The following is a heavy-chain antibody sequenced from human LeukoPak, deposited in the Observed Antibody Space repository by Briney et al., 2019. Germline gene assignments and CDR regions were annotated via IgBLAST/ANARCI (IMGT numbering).Heavy chain of an antibody. CDR2: ISSSSSTI. J-gene: IGHJ3*02. D-gene: IGHD3-16*01. Sequence: GGSLRLSCAASGFTFSSYELYWVRQAPGKGVEGISYISSSSSTIKYAESVRGGLTISRADARESLFLQMNSLRAEDTAIYYCGASRQYVGAFDIWGQGTLVTVSS. CDR1: GFTFSSYE. CDR3: GASRQYVGAFDI. V-gene: IGHV3-48*03.